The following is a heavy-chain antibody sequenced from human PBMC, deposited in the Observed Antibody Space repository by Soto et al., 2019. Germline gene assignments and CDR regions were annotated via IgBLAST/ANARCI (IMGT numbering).Heavy chain of an antibody. J-gene: IGHJ4*02. CDR3: AKGSRNYDILTGYDLAYFDY. V-gene: IGHV3-23*01. CDR2: ISGSGGST. D-gene: IGHD3-9*01. CDR1: GFTFSSYA. Sequence: GSLRLTCSASGFTFSSYAMNWVRQAPGKGLEWVSAISGSGGSTYYADSVKGRFTISRDNSKNTLYLQMNSLRAEDTAVYYCAKGSRNYDILTGYDLAYFDYWGQGTLVTVYS.